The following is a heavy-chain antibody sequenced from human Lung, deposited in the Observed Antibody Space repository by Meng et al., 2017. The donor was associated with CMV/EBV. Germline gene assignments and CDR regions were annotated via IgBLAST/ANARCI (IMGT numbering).Heavy chain of an antibody. J-gene: IGHJ5*02. CDR3: ARDFGSSWYPNWFDP. CDR2: ISSSGNT. Sequence: VQLQRSGQGRAKPTRTLSPTCTVSGDSITSFSWSWIRQPAGKALEWIGRISSSGNTRYNPTHKSRVTMSVDTSKNPFSLKLSSVTAADTAVYYCARDFGSSWYPNWFDPWGQGTLVTVSS. V-gene: IGHV4-4*07. D-gene: IGHD6-13*01. CDR1: GDSITSFS.